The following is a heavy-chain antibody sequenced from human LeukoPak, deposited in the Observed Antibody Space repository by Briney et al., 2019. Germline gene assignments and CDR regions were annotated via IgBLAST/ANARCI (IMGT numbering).Heavy chain of an antibody. CDR2: ISGGST. V-gene: IGHV3-23*01. Sequence: GGSLRLSCAASVFTFSNYAMSWVRQAPGKGLEWVSSISGGSTYYADSVKGRFTISRDNSKNTVFLQMNSRRADGTAAYYCAKXXXXXXXSFDYXXQGTLVTVSS. CDR3: AKXXXXXXXSFDY. CDR1: VFTFSNYA. J-gene: IGHJ4*02.